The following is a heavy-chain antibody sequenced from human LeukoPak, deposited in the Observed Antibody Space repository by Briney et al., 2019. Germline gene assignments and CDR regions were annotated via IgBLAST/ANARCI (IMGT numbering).Heavy chain of an antibody. CDR2: IYHSGST. J-gene: IGHJ6*03. CDR1: GGSISSSIYY. CDR3: ARALLGYYYYMDV. V-gene: IGHV4-30-2*01. Sequence: SETLSLTCIVSGGSISSSIYYWAWVRQPPGKGLEWIGYIYHSGSTYYNPSLKSRVTISVDRSKNQFSLKLTSVTAADTAVYYCARALLGYYYYMDVWGKGTTVTVSS.